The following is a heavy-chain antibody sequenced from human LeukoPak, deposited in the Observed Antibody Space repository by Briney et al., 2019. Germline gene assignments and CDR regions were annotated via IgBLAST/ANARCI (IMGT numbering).Heavy chain of an antibody. CDR1: GFTFSSYW. V-gene: IGHV3-7*01. J-gene: IGHJ4*02. CDR2: IKQDGSEK. Sequence: PGGSLRLSCAASGFTFSSYWMSWVRQAPGKGLEWVANIKQDGSEKYYVDSVKGRFTISRDNAKNSLYLQMNSLRAEDTAVYYCARWDSSGYTLPFYFDYWGQGTLVTVSS. CDR3: ARWDSSGYTLPFYFDY. D-gene: IGHD3-22*01.